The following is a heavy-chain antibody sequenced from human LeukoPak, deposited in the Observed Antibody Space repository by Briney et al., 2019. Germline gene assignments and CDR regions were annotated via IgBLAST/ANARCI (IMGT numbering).Heavy chain of an antibody. V-gene: IGHV1-18*01. CDR2: ISPYNGYT. CDR1: GYTFINSA. Sequence: EASVKVSCKASGYTFINSAIGWVRQAPGQGLEWMGWISPYNGYTKYAESLQGRVTMTTDTSTSTAYMELRSLRSADTAMYYCARVGASYDGIIDYRGPGTRVTVSS. CDR3: ARVGASYDGIIDY. D-gene: IGHD1-26*01. J-gene: IGHJ4*02.